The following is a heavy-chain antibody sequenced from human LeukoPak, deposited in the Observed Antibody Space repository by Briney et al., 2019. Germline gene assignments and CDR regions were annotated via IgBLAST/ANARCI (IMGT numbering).Heavy chain of an antibody. J-gene: IGHJ4*02. Sequence: GGSLRLSCAASGFTFSGHWMSWVRQAPGKGLEWVANINQGGSDKHYVDSVKGRFTISRDNANNLLYLQMNSLRSEDTAVYYCTRDRSRAEDDWGQGTLVTVSS. V-gene: IGHV3-7*01. CDR1: GFTFSGHW. CDR2: INQGGSDK. D-gene: IGHD1-14*01. CDR3: TRDRSRAEDD.